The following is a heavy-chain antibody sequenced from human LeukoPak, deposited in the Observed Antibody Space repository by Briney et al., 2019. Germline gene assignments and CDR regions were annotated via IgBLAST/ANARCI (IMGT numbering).Heavy chain of an antibody. D-gene: IGHD3-16*02. V-gene: IGHV4-4*09. J-gene: IGHJ3*01. CDR3: ARLTEYQLTYRFYGFGY. Sequence: SETLSLTCAVSGGSINNYYWSWIRQPPGKGLEWIGYISATGSTNYNPSLKSRVTISIDTSKKQFSLNMNSVTAADTAVYHCARLTEYQLTYRFYGFGYWGQGTSVTVS. CDR2: ISATGST. CDR1: GGSINNYY.